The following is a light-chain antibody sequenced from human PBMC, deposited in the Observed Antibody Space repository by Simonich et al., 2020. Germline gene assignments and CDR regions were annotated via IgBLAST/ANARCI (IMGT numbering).Light chain of an antibody. J-gene: IGLJ3*02. CDR3: SSYTSSSWV. CDR1: SSDVGSYNL. V-gene: IGLV2-14*02. CDR2: EGS. Sequence: QSALTQPASVSGSPGQSINISCTGTSSDVGSYNLVSWYQQHPGKAPNLRIYEGSTRPSGVSNRCSGSKSGNTASLTSAGLQAEDEADYYCSSYTSSSWVFGGGTKLTVL.